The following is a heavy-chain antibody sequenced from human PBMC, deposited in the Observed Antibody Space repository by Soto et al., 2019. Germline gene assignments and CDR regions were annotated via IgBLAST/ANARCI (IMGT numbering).Heavy chain of an antibody. CDR2: VYHTGDT. V-gene: IGHV4-4*01. CDR3: AREIVTAGGNNYFDP. J-gene: IGHJ5*02. CDR1: FGTVAISHL. Sequence: LSLTCGVPFGTVAISHLWSWVRQSPGRGLEWIGNVYHTGDTNFNPSLQSRVTFSVDKSNNQFSLRLTSVTAADTAVYFCAREIVTAGGNNYFDPWGPGTLVTVSS. D-gene: IGHD2-21*02.